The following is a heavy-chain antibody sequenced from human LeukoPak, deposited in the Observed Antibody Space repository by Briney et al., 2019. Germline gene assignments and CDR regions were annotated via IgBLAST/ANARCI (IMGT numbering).Heavy chain of an antibody. D-gene: IGHD6-13*01. V-gene: IGHV1-69*13. J-gene: IGHJ4*02. CDR1: GGTFSMYV. CDR3: ARESEYSSFGY. CDR2: IIPIFGTA. Sequence: GASVKVSCKASGGTFSMYVISWVRQSPGQGLEWMGGIIPIFGTANYAQKFQGRVTITADESTSTAYMELSSLRSEDTAVYYCARESEYSSFGYWGQGTLVTVSS.